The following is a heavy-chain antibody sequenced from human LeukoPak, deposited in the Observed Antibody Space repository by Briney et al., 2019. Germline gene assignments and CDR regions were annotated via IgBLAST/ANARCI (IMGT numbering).Heavy chain of an antibody. V-gene: IGHV3-48*03. J-gene: IGHJ2*01. CDR1: GFAFSSYE. CDR2: ISSSGSTI. D-gene: IGHD3-16*01. CDR3: ARVGGGSSYWYFDL. Sequence: PGGSLRLSCAAFGFAFSSYEMNWVRQAPGKGLEWVSYISSSGSTIYYADSVKGRFTISRDNAKNSLYLQMNSLRADDTAVYSCARVGGGSSYWYFDLWGRGTLVTVSS.